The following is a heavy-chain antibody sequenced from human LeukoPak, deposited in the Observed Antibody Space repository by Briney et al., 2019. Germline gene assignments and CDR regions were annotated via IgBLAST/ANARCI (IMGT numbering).Heavy chain of an antibody. V-gene: IGHV3-30*02. J-gene: IGHJ4*02. Sequence: GGSLRLSCAASGFTFSSYGMHWVRQAPGKGLEWVAFIRYDGSNKYYADSVKGRFTISRDNSKNTLYLQMNSLRAEDTAVYYCAKEWYYYDSSGFDYWGQGTMVTVSS. CDR1: GFTFSSYG. CDR2: IRYDGSNK. CDR3: AKEWYYYDSSGFDY. D-gene: IGHD3-22*01.